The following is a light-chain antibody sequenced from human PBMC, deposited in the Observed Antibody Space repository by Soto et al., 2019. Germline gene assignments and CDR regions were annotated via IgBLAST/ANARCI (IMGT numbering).Light chain of an antibody. Sequence: QSALTQPPSASGSPGQSVTISCTGTSSDVGGYNFVSWYQQHPGEAPKLTIYEVTKRPSGVPDRFSGSKSGNTASLTVSGLQTADEADYYCSSYAGSNNRYVFGTGTKLTVL. CDR2: EVT. CDR3: SSYAGSNNRYV. J-gene: IGLJ1*01. V-gene: IGLV2-8*01. CDR1: SSDVGGYNF.